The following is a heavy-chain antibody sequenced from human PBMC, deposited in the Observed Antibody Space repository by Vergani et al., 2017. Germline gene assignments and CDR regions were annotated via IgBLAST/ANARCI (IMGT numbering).Heavy chain of an antibody. V-gene: IGHV3-30*02. CDR1: GFSFNTYG. CDR3: AKDGRENSDYGYFDY. CDR2: IGYDGRIK. J-gene: IGHJ4*02. D-gene: IGHD4-17*01. Sequence: QVQLVETGGGVVQPGGSLRLYCATSGFSFNTYGAHWVRQAPGKGLEWVAFIGYDGRIKYNVDSVKGRFTISRDTSKKTLSLQMRSLRADDTAVYYCAKDGRENSDYGYFDYWGQGTLVTVCS.